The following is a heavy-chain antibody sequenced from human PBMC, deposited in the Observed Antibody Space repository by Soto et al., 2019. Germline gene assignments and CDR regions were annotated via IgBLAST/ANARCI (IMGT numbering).Heavy chain of an antibody. CDR3: ARDQVPGLDAFDI. CDR2: ISRSAGNT. Sequence: EVQLVESGGGLVKPGGSLRLSCAASGFTFSSYSMNWVRQAPGKGLEWVSSISRSAGNTYYADSVKGRFTISRDNAKNSMYLQMNSLRAEDTAVHYCARDQVPGLDAFDIWGQGTMVTVSS. V-gene: IGHV3-21*01. CDR1: GFTFSSYS. J-gene: IGHJ3*02.